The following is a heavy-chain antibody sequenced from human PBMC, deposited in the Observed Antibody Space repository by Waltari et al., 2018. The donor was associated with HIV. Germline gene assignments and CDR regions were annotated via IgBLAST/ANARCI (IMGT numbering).Heavy chain of an antibody. D-gene: IGHD3-10*01. CDR1: GYSFTNYW. CDR2: IYPGDSET. J-gene: IGHJ4*02. CDR3: ARRAYHGSGSLSDYYFDY. Sequence: EVQLVQSGAEVKAPGASLKISCKGSGYSFTNYWIGWVRQMPGKGLEWMGIIYPGDSETRYSPSFQGQVTISVDKSISTAYLQWSSLKAPDTAMYYCARRAYHGSGSLSDYYFDYWGQGTLVTVSS. V-gene: IGHV5-51*03.